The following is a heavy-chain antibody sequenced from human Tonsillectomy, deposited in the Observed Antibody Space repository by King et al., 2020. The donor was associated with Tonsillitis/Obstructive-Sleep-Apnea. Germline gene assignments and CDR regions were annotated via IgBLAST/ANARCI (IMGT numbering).Heavy chain of an antibody. J-gene: IGHJ3*02. CDR3: AREGMAEGAFAI. V-gene: IGHV3-30*04. CDR1: GFTFSSYA. Sequence: VQLVESGGGVVQPGRSLRLSCAASGFTFSSYAMHWVRQAPGKGLEWVAVISYDGSNKYYADSVKGRFTISRDNSKNTLYLQMNSLRAEDTAVYYCAREGMAEGAFAIWGQGTMVTVSS. CDR2: ISYDGSNK. D-gene: IGHD5-24*01.